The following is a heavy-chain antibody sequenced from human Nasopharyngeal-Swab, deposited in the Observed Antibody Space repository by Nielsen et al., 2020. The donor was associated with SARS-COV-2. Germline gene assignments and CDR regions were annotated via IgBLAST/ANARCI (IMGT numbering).Heavy chain of an antibody. Sequence: LSLTCAASGFTFSDYYMSWIRQAPGKGLEWVSYISSSGSTIYYADSVKGRFTISRDNAKNSLYLQMNSLRAEDTAVYYCARDSDTRNFDYWGQGTLVTVSS. D-gene: IGHD5-18*01. J-gene: IGHJ4*02. CDR3: ARDSDTRNFDY. CDR2: ISSSGSTI. CDR1: GFTFSDYY. V-gene: IGHV3-11*04.